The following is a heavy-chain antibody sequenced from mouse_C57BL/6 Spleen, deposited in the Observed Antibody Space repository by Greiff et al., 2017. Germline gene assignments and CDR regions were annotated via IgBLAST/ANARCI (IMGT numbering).Heavy chain of an antibody. J-gene: IGHJ2*01. CDR3: ARSPYYYGSSYPYYFDY. V-gene: IGHV8-12*01. CDR2: IYWDDDK. Sequence: QVTLKVCGPGILQSSQTLSLTCSFSGFSLSTSGMGVSWIRQPSGKGLEWLAHIYWDDDKRYNPSLKSRLTISKDTSRNQVFLKITSVDTADTATYYCARSPYYYGSSYPYYFDYWGQGTTLTVSS. CDR1: GFSLSTSGMG. D-gene: IGHD1-1*01.